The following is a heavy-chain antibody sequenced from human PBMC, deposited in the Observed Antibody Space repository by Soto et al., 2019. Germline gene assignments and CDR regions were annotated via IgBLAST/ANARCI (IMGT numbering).Heavy chain of an antibody. V-gene: IGHV4-39*01. Sequence: QLQLQESGPGLVKPSETLSLTCTVSGGSISSISSYWGWIRQPPGKGLEWIGNVYYSGSTYSNPSPKSRLTLSSGTSKIQFSLKLSSVTAAATAVYFCARPSEYYYASGRAAPLYGMDVWGQGTTVTVSS. CDR1: GGSISSISSY. CDR2: VYYSGST. D-gene: IGHD3-10*01. J-gene: IGHJ6*02. CDR3: ARPSEYYYASGRAAPLYGMDV.